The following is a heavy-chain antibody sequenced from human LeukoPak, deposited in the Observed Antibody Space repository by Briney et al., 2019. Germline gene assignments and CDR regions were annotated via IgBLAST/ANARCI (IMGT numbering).Heavy chain of an antibody. CDR1: VFIFGDYA. CDR3: TRDCTNGVCYAPDFDY. J-gene: IGHJ4*02. V-gene: IGHV3-49*03. CDR2: IRSKAYGGTT. D-gene: IGHD2-8*01. Sequence: GGSLRLSCTASVFIFGDYAMSWFRQAPGKGLEWVGFIRSKAYGGTTEYAASVKGRFTISRDDSKSIAYLQMHSLKTEDTAVYYCTRDCTNGVCYAPDFDYWGQGTLVTVSS.